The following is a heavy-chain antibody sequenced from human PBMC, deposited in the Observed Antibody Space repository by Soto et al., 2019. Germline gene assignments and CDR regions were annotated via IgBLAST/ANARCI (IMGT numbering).Heavy chain of an antibody. CDR2: MNPNSGNT. Sequence: QVQLVQSGAEVKKPGASVKVSCKASGYTFTSYDINWVRQATGQGREWMGWMNPNSGNTGSAQKFQGRVTMTRNTTISRAYMELRSLRSEDTVVYYCARGRGYCSGGSCCRGWIWFDPWGQGTLVTVSS. D-gene: IGHD2-15*01. CDR1: GYTFTSYD. CDR3: ARGRGYCSGGSCCRGWIWFDP. V-gene: IGHV1-8*01. J-gene: IGHJ5*02.